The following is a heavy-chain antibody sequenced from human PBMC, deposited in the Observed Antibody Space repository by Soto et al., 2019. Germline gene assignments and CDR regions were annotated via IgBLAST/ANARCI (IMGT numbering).Heavy chain of an antibody. D-gene: IGHD4-17*01. J-gene: IGHJ4*02. Sequence: QVQLVESGGGVVQPGRSLRLSCAASGFTFSSYGMHWVRQAPGRGLEWVAVISYDGSNKYYADSVKGRFTISRDNSKNTLYLQMNSLRAVDTAVYYCAKDSVIYYGDYSFDYWGQGTLVTVSS. CDR3: AKDSVIYYGDYSFDY. CDR2: ISYDGSNK. V-gene: IGHV3-30*18. CDR1: GFTFSSYG.